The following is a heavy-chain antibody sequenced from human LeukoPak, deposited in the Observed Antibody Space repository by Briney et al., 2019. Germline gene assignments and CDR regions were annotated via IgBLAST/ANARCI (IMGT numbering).Heavy chain of an antibody. J-gene: IGHJ3*02. CDR1: GFAFNDHA. V-gene: IGHV3-9*01. Sequence: GRSLRLSCAASGFAFNDHAMYWVRQAPGKGLEWVSGINWNSDNIGYADSVKGRFTISRDEAKNSLFLQMNSLRAEDTALYYCARASYYYDTTGLGAVDIWGQGTMVTVSS. D-gene: IGHD3-22*01. CDR2: INWNSDNI. CDR3: ARASYYYDTTGLGAVDI.